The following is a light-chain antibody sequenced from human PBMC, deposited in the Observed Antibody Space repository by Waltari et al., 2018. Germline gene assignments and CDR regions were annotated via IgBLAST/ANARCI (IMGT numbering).Light chain of an antibody. V-gene: IGKV3-20*01. CDR1: QIVISDS. CDR2: GAS. J-gene: IGKJ1*01. CDR3: QQYSGSPRT. Sequence: ENVLTQSPGTLSLSPGEGAALSCRASQIVISDSLAWYQHKPGQAPRLLIYGASNRATGIPDRFRCSGSGTDFTLTISSLEPEEFAIYYCQQYSGSPRTFGQGTKVEIK.